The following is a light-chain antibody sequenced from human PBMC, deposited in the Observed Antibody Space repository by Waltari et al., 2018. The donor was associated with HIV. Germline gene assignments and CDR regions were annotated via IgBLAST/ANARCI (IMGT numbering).Light chain of an antibody. CDR3: NSRDSSGNRVL. CDR1: SLRSYY. J-gene: IGLJ2*01. V-gene: IGLV3-19*01. CDR2: GKN. Sequence: SSELTQDPAVSVALGQTVTITCQGESLRSYYASWYQQKPGQAPVLVLYGKNNRPSGTPDRLCGSSTGNTASLTITGAQAEDEADYYCNSRDSSGNRVLFGGGTKLTVL.